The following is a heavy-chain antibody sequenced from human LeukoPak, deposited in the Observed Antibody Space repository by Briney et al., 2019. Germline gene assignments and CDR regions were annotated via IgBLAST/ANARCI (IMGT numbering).Heavy chain of an antibody. CDR2: IYSGGST. V-gene: IGHV3-66*01. Sequence: PGGSLRLSCAASGFIFSDYYMSWIRQAPGKGLEWVSVIYSGGSTYYADSVEGRFTISRDNAKNSLYLQMNSLRAEDTAVYYCARDGSPFHGANWVAAFDIWGQGTMVTVSS. CDR1: GFIFSDYY. J-gene: IGHJ3*02. D-gene: IGHD2-15*01. CDR3: ARDGSPFHGANWVAAFDI.